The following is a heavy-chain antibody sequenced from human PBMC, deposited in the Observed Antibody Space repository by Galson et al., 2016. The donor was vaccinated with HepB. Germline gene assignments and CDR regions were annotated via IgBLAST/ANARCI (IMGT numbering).Heavy chain of an antibody. CDR3: AREGLSTPLDALDI. J-gene: IGHJ3*02. D-gene: IGHD2-15*01. CDR1: GFSFSFYA. CDR2: ISNDGTNK. Sequence: SLRLSCAASGFSFSFYAMHWVRQAPGKGLEWVAVISNDGTNKHFADSVRGRFTISRDNSKNRVHLQMQSLITEDTAVYFCAREGLSTPLDALDIWGQGTMVSVSS. V-gene: IGHV3-30-3*01.